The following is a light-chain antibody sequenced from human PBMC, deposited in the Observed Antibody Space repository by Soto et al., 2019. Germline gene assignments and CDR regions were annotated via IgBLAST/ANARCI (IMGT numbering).Light chain of an antibody. CDR1: QSISNY. V-gene: IGKV1-39*01. Sequence: DIQMTQSPSSLSASVGDRVIITCRTSQSISNYLNWYQHKPGKAPKVLISAASNLQSGVPSRFSGSGSGTVFTLTISSLQPEDFAVYYCQRRSPPYTFGQGTKVEIK. J-gene: IGKJ2*01. CDR2: AAS. CDR3: QRRSPPYT.